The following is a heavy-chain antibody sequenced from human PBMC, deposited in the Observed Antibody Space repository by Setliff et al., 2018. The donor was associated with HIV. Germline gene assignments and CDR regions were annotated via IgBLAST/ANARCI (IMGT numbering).Heavy chain of an antibody. J-gene: IGHJ4*02. D-gene: IGHD1-20*01. CDR1: GFTFSTYS. V-gene: IGHV3-21*01. Sequence: GESLKISCAASGFTFSTYSMNWVRQSPGKGLEWVSYISGSSGYMYCADSVKGRFTISRDNAKNSLYLQMNGQRAEDTAVYYCARDPVITAKPFYFDCWGQGTLVTSPQ. CDR3: ARDPVITAKPFYFDC. CDR2: ISGSSGYM.